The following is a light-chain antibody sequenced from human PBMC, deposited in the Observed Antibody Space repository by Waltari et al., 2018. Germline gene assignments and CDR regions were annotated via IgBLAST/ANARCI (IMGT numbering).Light chain of an antibody. CDR2: EVN. J-gene: IGLJ1*01. CDR1: GSDIGSYDR. Sequence: QSALTQPPSVSGSPGQSVTISCSGTGSDIGSYDRVSWYQQPPGTVPRLMIYEVNNRPSGVPDRFSGSKSGNTASLTISGLQAEDEADYYCSSYTTDTTQVFGTGTKVTVL. CDR3: SSYTTDTTQV. V-gene: IGLV2-18*02.